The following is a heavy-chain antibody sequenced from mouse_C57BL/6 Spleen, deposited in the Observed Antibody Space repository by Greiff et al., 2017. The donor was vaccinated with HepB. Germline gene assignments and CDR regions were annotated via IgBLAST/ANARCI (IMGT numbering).Heavy chain of an antibody. CDR1: GFTFSSYA. Sequence: EVQGVESGGGLVKPGGSLKLSCAASGFTFSSYAMSWVRQTPEKRLEWVATISDGGSYTYYPDNVKGRFTISRDNAKNNLYLQMSHLKSEDTAMYYCVRGSGTVVAAYYVDDWGQGTTLTVSS. CDR2: ISDGGSYT. V-gene: IGHV5-4*01. D-gene: IGHD1-1*01. J-gene: IGHJ2*01. CDR3: VRGSGTVVAAYYVDD.